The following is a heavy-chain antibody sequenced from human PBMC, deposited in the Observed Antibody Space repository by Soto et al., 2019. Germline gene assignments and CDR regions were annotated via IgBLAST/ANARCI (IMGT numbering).Heavy chain of an antibody. Sequence: GGSLRLSCAASGFTFSSYAMRWVRQAPGKGLEWVAVISYDGSNKYYADSVKGRFTISRDNSKNTLYLQMNSLRAEDTAVYYCANYYGSGSYYKDYYFMDVWGKGTTVTVSS. CDR3: ANYYGSGSYYKDYYFMDV. J-gene: IGHJ6*03. CDR1: GFTFSSYA. CDR2: ISYDGSNK. V-gene: IGHV3-30*18. D-gene: IGHD3-10*01.